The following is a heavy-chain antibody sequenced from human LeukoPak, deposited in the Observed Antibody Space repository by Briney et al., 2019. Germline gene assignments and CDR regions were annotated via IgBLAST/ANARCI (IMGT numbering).Heavy chain of an antibody. V-gene: IGHV3-48*03. CDR2: ISSSGSTI. Sequence: GGSLRLSCAASGFTFSSYEMNWVRQAPGKGLEWVSYISSSGSTIYYADSVKGRFTISRDNAKNSLYLQMNSLRAEDTAVYYCARDSSGSSFDYWGQGTLVTVSS. CDR3: ARDSSGSSFDY. CDR1: GFTFSSYE. D-gene: IGHD6-19*01. J-gene: IGHJ4*02.